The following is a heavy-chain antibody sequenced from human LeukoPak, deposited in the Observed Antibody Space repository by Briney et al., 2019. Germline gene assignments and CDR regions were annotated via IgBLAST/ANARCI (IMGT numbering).Heavy chain of an antibody. J-gene: IGHJ4*02. CDR2: IYCGGST. D-gene: IGHD2-2*01. V-gene: IGHV3-53*01. CDR1: GFTVSTYY. Sequence: PGGSLRLSCAASGFTVSTYYMTWVRQAPGKGLECVSAIYCGGSTYYADSVKGRFTVSRDNSKNTLYLQMNSLRAEDTAMYYCARGLGYCTSTTCLLPFDYWGQGTLVTVSS. CDR3: ARGLGYCTSTTCLLPFDY.